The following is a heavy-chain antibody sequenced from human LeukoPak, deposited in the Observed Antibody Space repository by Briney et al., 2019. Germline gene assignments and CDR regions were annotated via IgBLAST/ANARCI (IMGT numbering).Heavy chain of an antibody. CDR2: IYYSGST. Sequence: SETLSLTCTVSGCSISSYYWSWIRQPPGKGLEWVGHIYYSGSTNYNPSLKSRVTISVDTSKNQFSLKLSSVTAADTAVYYCARSHYSSGWDEAFDIWGQGTMVTVSS. V-gene: IGHV4-59*01. CDR1: GCSISSYY. D-gene: IGHD6-19*01. CDR3: ARSHYSSGWDEAFDI. J-gene: IGHJ3*02.